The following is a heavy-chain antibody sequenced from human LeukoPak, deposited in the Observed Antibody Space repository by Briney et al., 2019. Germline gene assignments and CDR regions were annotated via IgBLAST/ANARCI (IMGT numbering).Heavy chain of an antibody. J-gene: IGHJ3*02. Sequence: SSETLSLTCAVYGGSFSGYYWSWIRQPPGKGLEWIGEINHSGSTNYNPSLKSRVTISVDTSKNQFSLKLSSVTAADTAVYYCARGRGGYSYGSAFDIWGQGTMVTVSS. CDR1: GGSFSGYY. CDR2: INHSGST. V-gene: IGHV4-34*01. D-gene: IGHD5-18*01. CDR3: ARGRGGYSYGSAFDI.